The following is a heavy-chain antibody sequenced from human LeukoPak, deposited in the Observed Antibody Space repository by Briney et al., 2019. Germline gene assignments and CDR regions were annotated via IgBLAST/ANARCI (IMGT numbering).Heavy chain of an antibody. Sequence: SETLSLTCTVSGGSISTHNYYWGWLRQPPGKGLEWIGSISYSGKTYYSPSLKSRVTISVDTPKNQFSLKLTSVAAADTAVYYCALENSDTNYDALDIWGQGTMVTVSS. CDR3: ALENSDTNYDALDI. CDR1: GGSISTHNYY. CDR2: ISYSGKT. D-gene: IGHD1-1*01. J-gene: IGHJ3*02. V-gene: IGHV4-39*01.